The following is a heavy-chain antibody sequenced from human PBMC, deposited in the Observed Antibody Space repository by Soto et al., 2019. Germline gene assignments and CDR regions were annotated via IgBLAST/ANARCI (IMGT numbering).Heavy chain of an antibody. CDR1: GFTFSSYA. D-gene: IGHD2-15*01. Sequence: EVQLLESGGGLVQPGGSLRLSCAASGFTFSSYAMSWVRQAPGKGLEWVSALSHSGGTTYYADSVKGRFTVSRDNSKNTLYLQMNSLRAEDTAVYYCAKNPQGYCSGGSCSSRRTDVWGKGTTVTVSS. J-gene: IGHJ6*04. V-gene: IGHV3-23*01. CDR3: AKNPQGYCSGGSCSSRRTDV. CDR2: LSHSGGTT.